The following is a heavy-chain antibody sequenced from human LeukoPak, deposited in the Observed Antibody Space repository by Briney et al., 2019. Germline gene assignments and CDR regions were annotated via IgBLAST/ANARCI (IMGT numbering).Heavy chain of an antibody. CDR2: AYYRSKWYN. V-gene: IGHV6-1*01. Sequence: SSQTLSLTCVVSGDSVSSKRAAWNWIRQSPSRGLEWLGRAYYRSKWYNDYAESVRGRISINPDTSKNQFSLQLNSVTPEDTAVYYCALARSEYHYGMDVWGQGATVTVSS. CDR1: GDSVSSKRAA. J-gene: IGHJ6*02. CDR3: ALARSEYHYGMDV.